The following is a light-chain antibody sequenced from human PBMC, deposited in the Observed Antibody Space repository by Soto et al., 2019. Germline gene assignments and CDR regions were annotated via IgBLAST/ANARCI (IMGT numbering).Light chain of an antibody. CDR2: DAS. Sequence: EIVLTQSPATLSLSPGERATLSCRASQSVSSYLAWYQQKPGQAPRLLIHDASNRATGIPARFRGSGSGTDFTLTISSLEPEDFAVYYCQQRSNWLLTFGGGTKVEIK. CDR1: QSVSSY. CDR3: QQRSNWLLT. V-gene: IGKV3-11*01. J-gene: IGKJ4*01.